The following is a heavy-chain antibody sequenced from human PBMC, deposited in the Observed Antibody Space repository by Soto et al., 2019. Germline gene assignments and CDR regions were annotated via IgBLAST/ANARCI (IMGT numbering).Heavy chain of an antibody. CDR3: AQFTPYSASSGYYIFDS. V-gene: IGHV3-30*18. Sequence: QVQLVESGGGVVQPGRSLRLSCTASGSSFSSYGMHWVRQAPGSGLEWVAAISYDGSNEFYVDSVKGRFTTSTANSKNTLSLQMNSLRAEATSVYYCAQFTPYSASSGYYIFDSCGQATLVTVSS. CDR1: GSSFSSYG. D-gene: IGHD3-22*01. J-gene: IGHJ4*02. CDR2: ISYDGSNE.